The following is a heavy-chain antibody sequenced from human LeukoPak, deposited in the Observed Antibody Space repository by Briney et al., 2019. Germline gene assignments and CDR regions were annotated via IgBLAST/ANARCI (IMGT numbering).Heavy chain of an antibody. Sequence: GGSLRLSCAASGFTFSSYSMNWVRQAPGKGLEWVSYISSSSSTIYYADSVKGRFTISRDNAKNSLYLQMNSLRAEDTAVYYCARGRGTTVVTPSYYYMDVWGKGTTVTVSS. J-gene: IGHJ6*03. D-gene: IGHD4-23*01. CDR1: GFTFSSYS. CDR2: ISSSSSTI. CDR3: ARGRGTTVVTPSYYYMDV. V-gene: IGHV3-48*01.